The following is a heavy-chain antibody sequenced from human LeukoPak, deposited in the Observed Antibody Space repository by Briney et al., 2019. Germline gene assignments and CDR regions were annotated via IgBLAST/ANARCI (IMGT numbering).Heavy chain of an antibody. CDR2: ISSSSSYI. Sequence: GGSLRLSCAASGFTFSSYSMDWVRQAPGKGLEWVSSISSSSSYIYYADSVKGRFTISRDNAKNSLYLQMNSLRAEDTAVYYCARDSSSWYPGWFDPWGQGTLVTVSS. CDR3: ARDSSSWYPGWFDP. D-gene: IGHD6-13*01. V-gene: IGHV3-21*01. J-gene: IGHJ5*02. CDR1: GFTFSSYS.